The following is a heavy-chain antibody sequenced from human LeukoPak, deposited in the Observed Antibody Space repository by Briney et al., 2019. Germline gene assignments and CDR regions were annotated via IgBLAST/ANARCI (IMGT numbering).Heavy chain of an antibody. V-gene: IGHV4-38-2*01. J-gene: IGHJ5*02. CDR1: GYSISSGYC. Sequence: PSETLSLTCAVSGYSISSGYCWGWIRQPPGKGLEWIGSIYHSGSTYYNPSLKSRVTISVDTSKNQFSLKLSSVTAADTAVYYCARHADYGDYVGPWGQGTPVTVSS. CDR2: IYHSGST. CDR3: ARHADYGDYVGP. D-gene: IGHD4-17*01.